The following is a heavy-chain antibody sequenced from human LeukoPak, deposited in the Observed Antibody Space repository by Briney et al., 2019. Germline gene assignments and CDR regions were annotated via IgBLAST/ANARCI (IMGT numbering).Heavy chain of an antibody. CDR2: INAGNGNT. CDR1: GYTFTSYA. V-gene: IGHV1-3*01. Sequence: ASVKVSCKASGYTFTSYAMHWVRQAPGQRLEWMGWINAGNGNTKYSQKFQGRVTITRDTSASTAYMELSSLRSEDTAVYYCARESEGSGSGNWFDPWGQGTLVTVSS. J-gene: IGHJ5*02. CDR3: ARESEGSGSGNWFDP. D-gene: IGHD3-10*01.